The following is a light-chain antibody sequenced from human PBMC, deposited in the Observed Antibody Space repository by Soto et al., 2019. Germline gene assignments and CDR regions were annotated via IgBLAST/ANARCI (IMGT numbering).Light chain of an antibody. CDR1: SSNIGSNT. V-gene: IGLV1-44*01. J-gene: IGLJ1*01. CDR3: AAWDDSLNAYV. Sequence: QSVLTQPPSASGTPGQWVTISCSGSSSNIGSNTVNWYQQLPGTAPKLLIYSNNQRPSGVPDRFSGSKSGTSASLAISGLQSEDEADYYCAAWDDSLNAYVFGTGTKVTVL. CDR2: SNN.